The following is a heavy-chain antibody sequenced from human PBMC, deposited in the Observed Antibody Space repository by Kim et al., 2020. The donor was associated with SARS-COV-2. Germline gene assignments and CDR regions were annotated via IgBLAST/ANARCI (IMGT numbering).Heavy chain of an antibody. Sequence: ASVKVSCKASGYTFTSYAMHWVRQAPGQRLEWMGWINAGNGNTKYSQKFQGRVTITRDTSASTAYMELSSLRSEDTAVYYCARPMTGGLEWLSLYYYYGMDVWGQGTTVTVSS. CDR1: GYTFTSYA. D-gene: IGHD3-3*01. CDR2: INAGNGNT. CDR3: ARPMTGGLEWLSLYYYYGMDV. V-gene: IGHV1-3*01. J-gene: IGHJ6*02.